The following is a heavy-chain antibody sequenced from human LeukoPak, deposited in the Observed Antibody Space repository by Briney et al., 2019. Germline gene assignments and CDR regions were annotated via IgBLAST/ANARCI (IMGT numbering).Heavy chain of an antibody. CDR3: ARDLSGGKLRYFDWLPPDY. D-gene: IGHD3-9*01. V-gene: IGHV1-8*02. J-gene: IGHJ4*02. CDR2: MNPNSGNT. Sequence: ASVKVSCKASGYTFTSYDINWVRQATGQGLEWMGWMNPNSGNTGYAQKFQGRVSMTRDTSTSTVYMELSSLRSEDTAVYYCARDLSGGKLRYFDWLPPDYWGQGTLVTVSS. CDR1: GYTFTSYD.